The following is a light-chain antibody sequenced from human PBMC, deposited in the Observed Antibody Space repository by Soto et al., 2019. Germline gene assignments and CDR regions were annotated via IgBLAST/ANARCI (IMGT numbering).Light chain of an antibody. CDR2: EVT. J-gene: IGLJ1*01. CDR1: SNDIGGYNY. Sequence: AALTEPGSVCGSTGQSIAFSCTGTSNDIGGYNYVSWYQQHPGSAPKLIIFEVTNRPSGVSDRFSGSKSGNTASLTISGLQAEDEADYYCSSYTSSSTLFVFGSGIKVTVL. CDR3: SSYTSSSTLFV. V-gene: IGLV2-14*01.